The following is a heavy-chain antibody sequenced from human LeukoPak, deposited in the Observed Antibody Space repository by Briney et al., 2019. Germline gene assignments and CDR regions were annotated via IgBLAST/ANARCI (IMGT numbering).Heavy chain of an antibody. CDR2: ISSSGKS. D-gene: IGHD1-26*01. Sequence: PSETLSLTCAVSGGSISTTDFDWAWIRQPPGQGLEWIATISSSGKSYYNPYLMSRVTISVDTSKYQFSLDVTSVTAADTGLFYCARFKGGTGFDYWGRGILVIVS. V-gene: IGHV4-39*01. CDR3: ARFKGGTGFDY. CDR1: GGSISTTDFD. J-gene: IGHJ4*02.